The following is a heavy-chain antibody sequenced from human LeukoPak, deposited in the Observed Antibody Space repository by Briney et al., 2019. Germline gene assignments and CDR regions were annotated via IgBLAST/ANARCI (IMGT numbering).Heavy chain of an antibody. V-gene: IGHV1-2*02. CDR3: ARTYLYSYGYDY. J-gene: IGHJ4*02. CDR2: INPNSGGT. CDR1: GYTFTGYY. Sequence: ASVKVSCKASGYTFTGYYMHWVRQAPGQGLEWMGWINPNSGGTNYAQKFQDRVTMTRDTSISTAYMDLSRLRSDDTAVYYCARTYLYSYGYDYWGQGTLVTVSS. D-gene: IGHD5-18*01.